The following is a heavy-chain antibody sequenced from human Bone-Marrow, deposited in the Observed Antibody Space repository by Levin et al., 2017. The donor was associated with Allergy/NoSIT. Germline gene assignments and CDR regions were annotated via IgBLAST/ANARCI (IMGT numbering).Heavy chain of an antibody. V-gene: IGHV4-59*02. J-gene: IGHJ4*02. CDR1: GYSVSGNY. CDR3: ARWVAARPLGGFDY. D-gene: IGHD6-6*01. Sequence: SETLSLTCTVSGYSVSGNYWGWIRQPPGKGLEYIGYIYYSGSTNYNPSLKSRVTISIDASKNQFSLRLSSVTAADTAVYYCARWVAARPLGGFDYWGQGSLVTVSS. CDR2: IYYSGST.